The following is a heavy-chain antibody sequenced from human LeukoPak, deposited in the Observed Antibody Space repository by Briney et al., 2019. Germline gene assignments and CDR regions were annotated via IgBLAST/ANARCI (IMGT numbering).Heavy chain of an antibody. CDR3: ARGPPRYTSY. Sequence: SETLSLTCAVSGASISSSNWLSWVRQPPGKGLEWIGEIYHSGSTNYNPSLKSRVTISVDNSKNQFSLNLSSVTAADTAVYYCARGPPRYTSYWGQGALVIVSS. D-gene: IGHD5-18*01. CDR1: GASISSSNW. J-gene: IGHJ4*02. CDR2: IYHSGST. V-gene: IGHV4-4*02.